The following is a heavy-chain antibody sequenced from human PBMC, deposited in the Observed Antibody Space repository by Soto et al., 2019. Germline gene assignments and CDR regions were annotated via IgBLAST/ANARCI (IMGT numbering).Heavy chain of an antibody. J-gene: IGHJ4*02. V-gene: IGHV1-69*13. CDR3: ARISNDYGDHG. Sequence: SVKVSCKASGYTFTSYGISWVRQAPGQGLEWMGWISPNFGKTNYAQKFQGRVTITADESTSTAYMELSSLRSEDTAVYYCARISNDYGDHGWGQGTLVTVSS. CDR1: GYTFTSYG. CDR2: ISPNFGKT. D-gene: IGHD4-17*01.